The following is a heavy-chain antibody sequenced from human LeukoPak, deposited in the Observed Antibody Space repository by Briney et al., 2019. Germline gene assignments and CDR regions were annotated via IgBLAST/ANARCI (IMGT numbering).Heavy chain of an antibody. CDR1: VFTFSTYA. Sequence: PGGSLRLSCAASVFTFSTYAMSWVRQAPGKGLEGVSGISGGGTSTYYGVSVKGRYTIYRDNSKNTLYLQMNSLRADDTAVYYCAKDLKSGSGRYFDYWGQGTLVTVPS. V-gene: IGHV3-23*01. CDR3: AKDLKSGSGRYFDY. D-gene: IGHD6-19*01. J-gene: IGHJ4*02. CDR2: ISGGGTST.